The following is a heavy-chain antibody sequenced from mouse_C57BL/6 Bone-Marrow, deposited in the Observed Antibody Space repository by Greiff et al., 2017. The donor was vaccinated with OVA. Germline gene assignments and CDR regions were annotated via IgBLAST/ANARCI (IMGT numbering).Heavy chain of an antibody. CDR2: IWSGGSP. J-gene: IGHJ1*03. Sequence: VQLQESGPGLVQPSQSLSITCTVSVFSLPSYGVPCVRQSPGTGLEWLVVIWSGGSPAYNAAFISSLTIRKDNAKGQVYFKMNSLQADDTAIYYCARKKWEGWYIDVWGTGTTGTVSS. D-gene: IGHD4-1*01. CDR3: ARKKWEGWYIDV. V-gene: IGHV2-2*01. CDR1: VFSLPSYG.